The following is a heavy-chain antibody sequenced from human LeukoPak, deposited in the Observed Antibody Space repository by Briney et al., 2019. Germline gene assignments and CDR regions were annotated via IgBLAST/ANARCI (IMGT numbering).Heavy chain of an antibody. CDR3: ARVAADAFDI. D-gene: IGHD6-19*01. Sequence: PGGSLRLSCAASGFTFSSYWMSWVRQAPGKGLEWIGEINHSGSTNYNPSLKSRVTISVDTSKNQFSLKLSSVTAADTAVYYCARVAADAFDIWGQGTMVTVSS. CDR2: INHSGST. V-gene: IGHV4-34*01. CDR1: GFTFSSYW. J-gene: IGHJ3*02.